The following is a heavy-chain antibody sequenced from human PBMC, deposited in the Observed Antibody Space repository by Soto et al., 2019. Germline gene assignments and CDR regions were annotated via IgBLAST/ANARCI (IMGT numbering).Heavy chain of an antibody. V-gene: IGHV3-23*01. J-gene: IGHJ5*01. CDR2: ISATGGGT. CDR3: AKDRRAGGNSAFYFDF. D-gene: IGHD3-16*01. CDR1: GFKFSSYA. Sequence: GGSLRLSCAASGFKFSSYAMSWVRQAPGKGLEWVSLISATGGGTYYADSVKGRFTISRDNSDNTLYLQVHSLRAEDTAVYYCAKDRRAGGNSAFYFDFWGQGAQV.